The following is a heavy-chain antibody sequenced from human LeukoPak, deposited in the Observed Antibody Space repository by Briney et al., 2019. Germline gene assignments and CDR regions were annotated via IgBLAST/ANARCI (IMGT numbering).Heavy chain of an antibody. D-gene: IGHD6-13*01. CDR3: AKEITNSSSWYDLGY. Sequence: QTGGSLRLSCAASGFTFDDYTMRWVRQAPGKGLERVSLITWDGGGTSYADSVKGRFTISRDNSKNSLYLQLNSLRTEDTALYCCAKEITNSSSWYDLGYWGQGTLVTVSS. J-gene: IGHJ4*02. CDR2: ITWDGGGT. CDR1: GFTFDDYT. V-gene: IGHV3-43*01.